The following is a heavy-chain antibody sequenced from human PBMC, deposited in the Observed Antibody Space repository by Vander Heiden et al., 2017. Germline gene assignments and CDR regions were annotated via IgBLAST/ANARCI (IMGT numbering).Heavy chain of an antibody. V-gene: IGHV4-39*01. CDR1: GGSISSSSYY. D-gene: IGHD1-26*01. J-gene: IGHJ4*02. CDR2: IYYSGST. Sequence: QLQLQASGPGLVKPSETLSLTCTVSGGSISSSSYYWGWIRQPPGKGLEWIGSIYYSGSTYYNPSLKSRVTISVDTSKNQFSLKLSSVTAADTAVYYCARLYSGSYSDYWGQGTLVTVSS. CDR3: ARLYSGSYSDY.